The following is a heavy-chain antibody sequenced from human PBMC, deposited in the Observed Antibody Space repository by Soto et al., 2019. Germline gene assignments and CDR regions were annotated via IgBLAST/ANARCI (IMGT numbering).Heavy chain of an antibody. D-gene: IGHD2-8*01. CDR3: AKDCTNGVCYIAY. J-gene: IGHJ4*02. CDR1: GFTFSNAW. V-gene: IGHV3-15*01. CDR2: IKSKTDGGTT. Sequence: PGGSLRLSCAASGFTFSNAWMSWVRQAPGKGLEWVGRIKSKTDGGTTDYAAPVKGRFTISRDDSKNTLYLQMNSLKTEDTAVYYCAKDCTNGVCYIAYWGQGTLVTVSS.